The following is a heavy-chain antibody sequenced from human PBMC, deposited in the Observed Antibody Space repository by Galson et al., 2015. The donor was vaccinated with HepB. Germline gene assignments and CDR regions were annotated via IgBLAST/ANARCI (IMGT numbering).Heavy chain of an antibody. Sequence: LSLTCAVYGGSFSGYCWSWIRQPPGKGLEWIGEINHSGSTNYNPSLKSRVTISVDTSKNQFSLKLSSVTAADTAVYYCAGGVSIAALFNWFDPWGQGTLVTVSS. V-gene: IGHV4-34*01. J-gene: IGHJ5*02. CDR3: AGGVSIAALFNWFDP. D-gene: IGHD6-6*01. CDR2: INHSGST. CDR1: GGSFSGYC.